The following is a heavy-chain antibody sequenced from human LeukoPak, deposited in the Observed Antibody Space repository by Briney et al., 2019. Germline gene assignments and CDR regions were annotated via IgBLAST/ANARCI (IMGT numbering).Heavy chain of an antibody. CDR3: AREGGGYDSGGYGAFDI. J-gene: IGHJ3*02. CDR2: IYHSGST. V-gene: IGHV4-30-2*01. Sequence: SETLSLTCTVSGGSISSGGYYWSWIRQPPGKGLEWIGYIYHSGSTYYNPSLKSRVTISVDRSKNQFSLKLSSVTAADTAVYYCAREGGGYDSGGYGAFDIWGQGTMVTASS. CDR1: GGSISSGGYY. D-gene: IGHD3-22*01.